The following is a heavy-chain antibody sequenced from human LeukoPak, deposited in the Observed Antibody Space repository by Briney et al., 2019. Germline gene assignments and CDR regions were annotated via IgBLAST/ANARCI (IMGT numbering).Heavy chain of an antibody. Sequence: PGRSLRLSCAASGFTFSSYGMHWVRQAPGKGLEWVAVIWYDGSNKYYADSVKGRFSISRDNSKNTLYLQMNSLRADDTAVYYCAKDPHGGNPPDYYCGMDVWGQGTTVTVSS. D-gene: IGHD4-23*01. J-gene: IGHJ6*02. V-gene: IGHV3-33*06. CDR2: IWYDGSNK. CDR3: AKDPHGGNPPDYYCGMDV. CDR1: GFTFSSYG.